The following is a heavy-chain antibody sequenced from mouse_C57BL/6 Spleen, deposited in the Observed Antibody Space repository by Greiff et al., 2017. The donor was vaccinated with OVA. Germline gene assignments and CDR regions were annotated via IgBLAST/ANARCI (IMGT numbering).Heavy chain of an antibody. CDR1: GYSFTGYY. J-gene: IGHJ4*01. Sequence: EVKLVESGPELVKPGASVTISCKASGYSFTGYYMNWVKQSPEKSLEWIGEINPSTGGPTYNQKFKAKATLTVDKSSRTAYMQLKSLTAEDSAVYYCARGDYDAMDYWGQGTSVTVSS. V-gene: IGHV1-42*01. CDR2: INPSTGGP. D-gene: IGHD2-13*01. CDR3: ARGDYDAMDY.